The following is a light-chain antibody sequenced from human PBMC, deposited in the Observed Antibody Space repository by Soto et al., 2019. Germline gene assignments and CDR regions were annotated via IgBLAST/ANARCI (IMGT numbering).Light chain of an antibody. CDR2: AAS. J-gene: IGKJ1*01. Sequence: TQMTQSPLSLSASVGEKIIITCRASRDVGRDVSGYQQKPGQAPKLVIYAASNLYTGVPSRFSGRRSGTEFTLTISSLQPEDFASYYCLQDYGDSWTFGQGTKVEIE. CDR1: RDVGRD. V-gene: IGKV1-6*01. CDR3: LQDYGDSWT.